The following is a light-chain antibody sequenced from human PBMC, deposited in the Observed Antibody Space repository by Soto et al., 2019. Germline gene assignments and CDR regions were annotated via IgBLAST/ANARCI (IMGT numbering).Light chain of an antibody. CDR2: DDD. CDR1: SSNIGGNS. CDR3: GTWDSSLSAGV. J-gene: IGLJ1*01. V-gene: IGLV1-51*01. Sequence: QSVLTQPPSVSAAPGQRVTISCSGSSSNIGGNSVSWYQQLPGTAPKLLIYDDDKRPSGIPDRFSGSKSGTSATLGITGFQTGDEADFYCGTWDSSLSAGVFGTGTKATVL.